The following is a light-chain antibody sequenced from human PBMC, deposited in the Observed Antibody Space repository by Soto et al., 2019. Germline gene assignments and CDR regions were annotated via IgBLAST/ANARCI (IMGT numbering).Light chain of an antibody. Sequence: EIVLTQSPGTLSLSPGGRATLSCRASHSVSSSYLAWYQQKPGQAPRLLIYGASIRATGIPDRFSGSGSGTDFTLTISRLEPEDFAVYYCQQYGSSPPYTFGPGTKVDIK. CDR1: HSVSSSY. CDR3: QQYGSSPPYT. V-gene: IGKV3-20*01. CDR2: GAS. J-gene: IGKJ3*01.